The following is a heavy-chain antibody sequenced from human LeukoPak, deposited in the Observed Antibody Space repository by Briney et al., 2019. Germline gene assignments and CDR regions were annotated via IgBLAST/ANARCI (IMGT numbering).Heavy chain of an antibody. V-gene: IGHV3-21*01. Sequence: PGGSLRLSCAASGFTFSSYSMNWVRPAPGKGLEWVSSISSSSSYIYYADSVKGRFTISRDNAKNSLYLQMNSLRAEDTAVYYCARGENNYGYYYFDYWGQGTLVTVSS. CDR2: ISSSSSYI. D-gene: IGHD5-18*01. J-gene: IGHJ4*02. CDR1: GFTFSSYS. CDR3: ARGENNYGYYYFDY.